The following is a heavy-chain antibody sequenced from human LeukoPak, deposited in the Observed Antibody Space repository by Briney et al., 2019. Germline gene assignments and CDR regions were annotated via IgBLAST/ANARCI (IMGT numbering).Heavy chain of an antibody. J-gene: IGHJ4*02. CDR2: IYYSGST. Sequence: SETLSLTCTVSGGSISSYYWSWIRQSPGKGLEWIGYIYYSGSTKYNPSLKSRVIISVDTSKKQFSLKLSSVTAADTAVYYCARDHGDYVGYFDYWGQGSLVTVSS. CDR1: GGSISSYY. V-gene: IGHV4-59*12. CDR3: ARDHGDYVGYFDY. D-gene: IGHD4-17*01.